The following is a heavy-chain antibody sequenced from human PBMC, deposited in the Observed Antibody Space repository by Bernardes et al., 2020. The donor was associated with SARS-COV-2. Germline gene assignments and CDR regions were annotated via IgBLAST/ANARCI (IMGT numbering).Heavy chain of an antibody. J-gene: IGHJ3*02. V-gene: IGHV3-7*04. CDR2: IKQDGSEK. Sequence: GWSLRLSCAASGFTFSSYWMSWVRQAPGKGLEWVANIKQDGSEKYYVDSVKGRFTISRDNAKNSLYLQMNSLRAEDTAVYYCARDVLFMVQGVIGSFDAFDIWSQGTMVTVSS. CDR1: GFTFSSYW. CDR3: ARDVLFMVQGVIGSFDAFDI. D-gene: IGHD3-10*01.